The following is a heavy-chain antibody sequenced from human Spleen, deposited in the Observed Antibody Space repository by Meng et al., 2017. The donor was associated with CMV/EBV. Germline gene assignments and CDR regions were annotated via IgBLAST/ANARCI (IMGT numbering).Heavy chain of an antibody. CDR1: GASISNYY. V-gene: IGHV4-59*01. Sequence: GSLRLSCAVSGASISNYYLGWIRQPPGKGLEYIGYFSPNGNTNHNPSLKSRVSISVDTSKNQFFLKLSSVTAADTAVYYCARIRPGVWYFDLWGRGTLVTVSS. J-gene: IGHJ2*01. CDR2: FSPNGNT. CDR3: ARIRPGVWYFDL.